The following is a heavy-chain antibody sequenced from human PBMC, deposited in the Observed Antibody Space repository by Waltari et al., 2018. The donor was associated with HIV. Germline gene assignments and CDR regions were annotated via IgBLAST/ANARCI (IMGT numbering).Heavy chain of an antibody. J-gene: IGHJ3*02. Sequence: QVQLVESGGGVVQPGRSLRLSCAASGFTFSSYAMHWVRRAPGKGLDWGAGRSYDGSNKYYADSVKGRFTISRDNSKNTLYLQMNSLRAEDTAVYYCARVCGSCYDDAFDIWGLGTMVTVSS. D-gene: IGHD2-15*01. V-gene: IGHV3-30-3*01. CDR1: GFTFSSYA. CDR3: ARVCGSCYDDAFDI. CDR2: RSYDGSNK.